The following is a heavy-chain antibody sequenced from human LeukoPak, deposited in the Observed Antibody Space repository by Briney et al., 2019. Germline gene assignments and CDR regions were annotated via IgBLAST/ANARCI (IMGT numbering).Heavy chain of an antibody. CDR3: AREGSSSWYYFDY. Sequence: GGSLRLSCAASGFTFNSYNMDWVRQAPGKGLEWVSSITTTSTYIYYADSVRGRFTISRDNAKNSLYLQMNSLRAEDTAVYCCAREGSSSWYYFDYWGQGTLVTVSS. V-gene: IGHV3-21*01. CDR2: ITTTSTYI. D-gene: IGHD6-13*01. CDR1: GFTFNSYN. J-gene: IGHJ4*02.